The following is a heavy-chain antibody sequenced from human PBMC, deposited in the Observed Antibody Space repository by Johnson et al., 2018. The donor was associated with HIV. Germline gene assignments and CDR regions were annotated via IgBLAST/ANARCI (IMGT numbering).Heavy chain of an antibody. J-gene: IGHJ3*02. CDR1: GFIFSDYV. V-gene: IGHV3-30*18. Sequence: QVQLVESGGGVVQPGRSLRLSCAASGFIFSDYVIHWVRQAPGKGLEWVSFIPYDGSNKYYADSVKGRFTISRDNSKNTLYLQINSLRAEDTAVYYCAKDRGTTRAFDIWGQGTMVTVSS. D-gene: IGHD2/OR15-2a*01. CDR2: IPYDGSNK. CDR3: AKDRGTTRAFDI.